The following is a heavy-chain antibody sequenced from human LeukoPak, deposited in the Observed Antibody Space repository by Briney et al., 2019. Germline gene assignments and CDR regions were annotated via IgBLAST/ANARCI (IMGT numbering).Heavy chain of an antibody. V-gene: IGHV3-23*01. CDR2: ISGSGGST. Sequence: AGGSLRLSCAASGFTFSSYAMSWVRQAPGKGLEWVSAISGSGGSTYYADSVKGRFTISRDNSKNTLYLQMNSLRAEDTAVYYCAKDRVGSTTINDYWGQGTLVTVSS. CDR1: GFTFSSYA. CDR3: AKDRVGSTTINDY. J-gene: IGHJ4*02. D-gene: IGHD1-26*01.